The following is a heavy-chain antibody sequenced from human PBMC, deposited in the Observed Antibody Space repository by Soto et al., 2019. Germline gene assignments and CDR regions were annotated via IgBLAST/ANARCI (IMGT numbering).Heavy chain of an antibody. D-gene: IGHD2-2*01. CDR3: AKKGSEVPADYYYYYYMDV. CDR1: GFTFSSYA. V-gene: IGHV3-23*01. J-gene: IGHJ6*03. CDR2: ISGSGGST. Sequence: EVQLLESGGGLVQPGGSLRLSCAASGFTFSSYAMSWVRQAPGKGLEWVSAISGSGGSTYYADSVKGRFTISRDNSENTLYLQMNSLRAEDTAVYYCAKKGSEVPADYYYYYYMDVWGKGTTVTVSS.